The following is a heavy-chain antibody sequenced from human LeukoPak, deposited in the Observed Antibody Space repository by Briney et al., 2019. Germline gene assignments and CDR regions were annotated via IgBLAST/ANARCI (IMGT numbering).Heavy chain of an antibody. J-gene: IGHJ4*02. V-gene: IGHV3-23*01. CDR3: ADYDSSGYYPVY. CDR2: ISGSGGST. D-gene: IGHD3-22*01. Sequence: GGSLRLSCAASGFTFSSYAMSWVRQAPGKGLEWVSAISGSGGSTYYADSVKGRFIISRDNSKNTLYLQMNSLRAEDTAVYYCADYDSSGYYPVYWGQGTLVTVSS. CDR1: GFTFSSYA.